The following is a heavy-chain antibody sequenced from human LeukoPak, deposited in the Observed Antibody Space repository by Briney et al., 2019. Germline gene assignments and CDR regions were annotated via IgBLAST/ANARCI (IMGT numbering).Heavy chain of an antibody. CDR1: GGSISSSSYY. J-gene: IGHJ6*03. V-gene: IGHV4-39*07. D-gene: IGHD3-22*01. CDR3: ARLPYYDSSGYYYYYYYMDV. Sequence: PSETLSLTCTVSGGSISSSSYYWGWIRQPPGKGLEWIGSIYYSGSTNYNPSLKSRVTISVDTSKNQFSLKLSSVTAADTAVYYCARLPYYDSSGYYYYYYYMDVWGKGTTVTISS. CDR2: IYYSGST.